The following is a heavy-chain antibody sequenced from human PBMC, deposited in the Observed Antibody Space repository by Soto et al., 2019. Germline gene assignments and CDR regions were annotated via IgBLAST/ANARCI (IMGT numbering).Heavy chain of an antibody. J-gene: IGHJ6*02. D-gene: IGHD2-15*01. Sequence: SETLSLTCAVYGGSFSGYYWSWIRQPPGKGLEWIGEINHSGSTNYNPSLKSRVTIPVDTSKNQFSLKLSSVTAADTAVYYCARVSGGYPIYYYYYGMDVWGQGTTVTVSS. V-gene: IGHV4-34*01. CDR1: GGSFSGYY. CDR2: INHSGST. CDR3: ARVSGGYPIYYYYYGMDV.